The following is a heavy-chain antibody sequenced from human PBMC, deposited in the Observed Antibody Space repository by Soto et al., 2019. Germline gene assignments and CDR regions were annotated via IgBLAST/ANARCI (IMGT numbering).Heavy chain of an antibody. CDR3: ARYPMEDYYRGMDV. CDR1: GGSISTSQY. V-gene: IGHV4-4*02. D-gene: IGHD3-3*01. Sequence: SETLSLTCSVSGGSISTSQYWTWGRQTPGKGLEWIGEIYHTGNTNYNPPLKSRVLLSVDKSKNHFSLRLDSVTAADTGVFYCARYPMEDYYRGMDVWGPGITVTVSS. J-gene: IGHJ6*02. CDR2: IYHTGNT.